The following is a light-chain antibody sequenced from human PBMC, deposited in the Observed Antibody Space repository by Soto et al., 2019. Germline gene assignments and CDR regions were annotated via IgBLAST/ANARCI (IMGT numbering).Light chain of an antibody. Sequence: DIQMTQSPSSVSASVGDRVTITCRASQGISSWLAWYQQKPGKAPNLLIYAASSLESGVPCRFNGTVSGTDLPLTPCSWRRQYFATFHFQHFNSYPSTLGPGTRLE. CDR3: QHFNSYPST. V-gene: IGKV1-12*02. CDR2: AAS. J-gene: IGKJ5*01. CDR1: QGISSW.